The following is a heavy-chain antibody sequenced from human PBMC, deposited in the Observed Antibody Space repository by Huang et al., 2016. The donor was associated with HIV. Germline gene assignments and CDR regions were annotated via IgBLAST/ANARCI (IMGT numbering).Heavy chain of an antibody. CDR2: IYPCASDT. J-gene: IGHJ4*02. D-gene: IGHD5-18*01. Sequence: EVQLVQSGAEVKKPGESLKISCKGSGFSFTNYWIGWVRQMPGKGLEGMGIIYPCASDTTYSPSFEGQVTISADKSINPAYLQGSSLKASDSAIYYCARPLLGYSYGYYFDQWGQGTLVTVSS. CDR3: ARPLLGYSYGYYFDQ. V-gene: IGHV5-51*03. CDR1: GFSFTNYW.